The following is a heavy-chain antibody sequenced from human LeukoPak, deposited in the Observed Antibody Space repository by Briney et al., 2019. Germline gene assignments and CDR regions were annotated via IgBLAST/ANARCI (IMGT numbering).Heavy chain of an antibody. CDR2: VKTKADGGTT. D-gene: IGHD5-12*01. CDR3: TPEDLRSS. Sequence: GGSLRLSCAASGFTFSSAWMSWVRQAPGKGLEWVGRVKTKADGGTTEYAAPVKGRFTISRDDSKNTLDLHMNSLKTEDTAMYYCTPEDLRSSWGQGTLVTVSS. V-gene: IGHV3-15*01. CDR1: GFTFSSAW. J-gene: IGHJ5*02.